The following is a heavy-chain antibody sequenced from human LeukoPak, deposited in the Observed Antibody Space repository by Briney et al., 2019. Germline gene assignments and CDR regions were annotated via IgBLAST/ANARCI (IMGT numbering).Heavy chain of an antibody. Sequence: GGSLRLSCAASGFTFSSYAMNWVRQAPGKGLEWVSAISGSGGSTYYADSVKGRFTISRDNSKNTLYLQMNSLRAEDTAVYYCAKNVREADWYYYYMDVWGKGTTVTVSS. D-gene: IGHD3-9*01. J-gene: IGHJ6*03. CDR1: GFTFSSYA. CDR3: AKNVREADWYYYYMDV. CDR2: ISGSGGST. V-gene: IGHV3-23*01.